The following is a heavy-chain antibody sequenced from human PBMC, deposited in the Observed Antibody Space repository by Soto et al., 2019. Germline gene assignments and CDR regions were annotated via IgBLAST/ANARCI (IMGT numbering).Heavy chain of an antibody. Sequence: QVQLQESGPGLVKPSETLSLTCTVSGDSMNNYYWTWIRQPPATGLEWIGYIYSSGGTSYSPSLRGRLTISIDTSESQFSLNLTSVTAADTAVYYCARGKRASGYYRDDYLGQGTLGTVSS. J-gene: IGHJ4*02. D-gene: IGHD5-12*01. CDR3: ARGKRASGYYRDDY. V-gene: IGHV4-4*08. CDR2: IYSSGGT. CDR1: GDSMNNYY.